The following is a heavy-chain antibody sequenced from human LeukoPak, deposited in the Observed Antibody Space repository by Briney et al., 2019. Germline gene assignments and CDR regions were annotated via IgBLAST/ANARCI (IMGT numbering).Heavy chain of an antibody. V-gene: IGHV3-23*01. CDR3: ARGLLWFGESKYYFDY. CDR1: GFTFSKFA. CDR2: INDRGTGT. D-gene: IGHD3-10*01. J-gene: IGHJ4*02. Sequence: GGSLRLSCAASGFTFSKFALSWVRQAPGKGLEWVSTINDRGTGTYYADSVKGRFTISRNNSKNTLYLQMNSLRAEDTAVYYCARGLLWFGESKYYFDYWGQGTLVTVSS.